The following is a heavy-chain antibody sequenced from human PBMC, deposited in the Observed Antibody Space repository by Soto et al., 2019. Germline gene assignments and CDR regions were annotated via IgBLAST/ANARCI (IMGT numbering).Heavy chain of an antibody. CDR2: TTGSGVNT. Sequence: EVQLLESGGGLVQPGGSLRLYCAASGFTFSKYAMSWVRQAPGKGPEWVAVTTGSGVNTNYADSVKGRFAISRDNSKNTLFLQMNSLRADDTARYYCAKDDSTMVRGVIHFWGQGTLVIVST. D-gene: IGHD3-10*01. CDR1: GFTFSKYA. V-gene: IGHV3-23*01. CDR3: AKDDSTMVRGVIHF. J-gene: IGHJ4*02.